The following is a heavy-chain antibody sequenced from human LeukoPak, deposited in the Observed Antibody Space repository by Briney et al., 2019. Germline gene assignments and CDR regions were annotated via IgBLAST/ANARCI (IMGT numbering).Heavy chain of an antibody. J-gene: IGHJ4*02. Sequence: GGSLRLSCAASGFTFSSNAMTWVRQAPGKGLEWVSSISDSGGSTYYADSVRGRFTISRDNSKNTLYLQMNSLRAEDTAVYYCAKPRGPNWGSLCSDYWGQGTLVTVSS. CDR3: AKPRGPNWGSLCSDY. CDR2: ISDSGGST. V-gene: IGHV3-23*01. D-gene: IGHD7-27*01. CDR1: GFTFSSNA.